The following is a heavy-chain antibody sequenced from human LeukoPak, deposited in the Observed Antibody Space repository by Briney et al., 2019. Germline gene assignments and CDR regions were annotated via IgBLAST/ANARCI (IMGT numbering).Heavy chain of an antibody. Sequence: SETQSLTCTVSGGSISTSNYYWGWIRQPPGKGLEWIGTIYYSGSTYYNPSLKSRVTISVHTPRNQFSLRLTSVTPADTAVYYCARPRTRLAWFDPWGQGTLVTVSS. CDR1: GGSISTSNYY. CDR3: ARPRTRLAWFDP. J-gene: IGHJ5*02. V-gene: IGHV4-39*01. CDR2: IYYSGST. D-gene: IGHD6-19*01.